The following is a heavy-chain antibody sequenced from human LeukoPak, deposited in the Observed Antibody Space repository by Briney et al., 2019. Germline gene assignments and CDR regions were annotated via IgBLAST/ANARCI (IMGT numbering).Heavy chain of an antibody. V-gene: IGHV3-21*01. J-gene: IGHJ4*02. CDR2: ISSSSSYI. D-gene: IGHD3-9*01. CDR3: AKSRYYDILTGYLH. Sequence: PGGSLRLSCAASGFTFSSYSMNWVRQAPGKGLEWVSSISSSSSYIYYAGSVKGRFTISRDNAKNSLYLQMNSLGAEDTAVYYCAKSRYYDILTGYLHWGQGTLVTVSS. CDR1: GFTFSSYS.